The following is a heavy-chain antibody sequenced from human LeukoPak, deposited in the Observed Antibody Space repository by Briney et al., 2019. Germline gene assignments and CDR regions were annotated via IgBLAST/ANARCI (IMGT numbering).Heavy chain of an antibody. Sequence: SETLSLTCTVSGGSISRSSYYWGWIRQPPGKGLEWIGSIYYSGSTYYNPSLKSRVTISVDTSKNQFSLKLSSVTAADTAVYYCARGGVVGPKFDYWGQGTLVTVSS. CDR1: GGSISRSSYY. J-gene: IGHJ4*02. V-gene: IGHV4-39*07. D-gene: IGHD2-2*01. CDR2: IYYSGST. CDR3: ARGGVVGPKFDY.